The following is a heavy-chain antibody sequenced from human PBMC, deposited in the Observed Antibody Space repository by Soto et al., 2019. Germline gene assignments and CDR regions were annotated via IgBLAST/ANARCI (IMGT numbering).Heavy chain of an antibody. CDR3: ARVVDYCDPYYYYGMDV. D-gene: IGHD3-22*01. J-gene: IGHJ6*02. CDR2: ISCSSTYI. CDR1: GFTFSSYS. V-gene: IGHV3-21*01. Sequence: GGSLRLSCAASGFTFSSYSMNWVRQAPGKGLEWVSSISCSSTYIYYADSVKGRFTISRDNAKNSLYLQMNSLRAEDTAVYYCARVVDYCDPYYYYGMDVWGQGTTVTVSS.